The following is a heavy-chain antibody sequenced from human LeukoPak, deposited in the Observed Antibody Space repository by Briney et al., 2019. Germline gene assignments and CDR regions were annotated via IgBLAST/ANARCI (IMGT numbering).Heavy chain of an antibody. CDR1: GYTFTGNY. CDR2: ISPNSGGT. CDR3: ASLYYDILTGYYGGDAFDI. Sequence: ASVKVSCKASGYTFTGNYMHWVRQAPGQGLEWMGWISPNSGGTNCAQKLQGRVTMTTDTSTSTAYMELRSLRSDDTAVYYCASLYYDILTGYYGGDAFDIWGQGTMVTVSS. J-gene: IGHJ3*02. V-gene: IGHV1-2*02. D-gene: IGHD3-9*01.